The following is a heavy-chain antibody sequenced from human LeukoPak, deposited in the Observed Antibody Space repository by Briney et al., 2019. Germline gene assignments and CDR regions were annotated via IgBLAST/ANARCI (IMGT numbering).Heavy chain of an antibody. J-gene: IGHJ2*01. Sequence: GGSLRLSCAASGFTFSSYVMSWVRQAPGKGLEWVSSISGSGSSTYYADSVKGRFTISRDNSKNTLYLQMNSLRAEDTALYYCAKGGTTVYWYFDLRGRGTPVTVSS. D-gene: IGHD4-17*01. CDR3: AKGGTTVYWYFDL. V-gene: IGHV3-23*01. CDR1: GFTFSSYV. CDR2: ISGSGSST.